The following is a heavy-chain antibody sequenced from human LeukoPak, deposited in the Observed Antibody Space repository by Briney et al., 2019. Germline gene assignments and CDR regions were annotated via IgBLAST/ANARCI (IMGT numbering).Heavy chain of an antibody. CDR3: AKDVSPMITFGGVIVKGPLFDY. V-gene: IGHV3-23*01. J-gene: IGHJ4*02. D-gene: IGHD3-16*02. CDR2: ISGSGGST. CDR1: GFTFSSYA. Sequence: GGALRLSCAASGFTFSSYAMSGVRQAPGKGLEGVAAISGSGGSTYYADSVKGRFTISRDNSKNTLYLQMNSLRAEDTAVYYCAKDVSPMITFGGVIVKGPLFDYWGQGTQVTVSS.